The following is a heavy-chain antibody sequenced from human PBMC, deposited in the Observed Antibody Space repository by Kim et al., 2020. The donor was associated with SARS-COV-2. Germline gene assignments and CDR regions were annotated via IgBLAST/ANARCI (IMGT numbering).Heavy chain of an antibody. V-gene: IGHV1-2*02. Sequence: AQKFQGRVTMTRDTSISTAYMELSRRRSDDTAVYYCARAVQLEPKVFDIWRQGTMVTVSS. J-gene: IGHJ3*02. D-gene: IGHD1-1*01. CDR3: ARAVQLEPKVFDI.